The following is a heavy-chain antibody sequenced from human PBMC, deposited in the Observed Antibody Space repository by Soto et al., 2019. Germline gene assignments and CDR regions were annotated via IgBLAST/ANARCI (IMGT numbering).Heavy chain of an antibody. Sequence: ASVKVSCKAFGYSFTNNDVSWVRQATGQGLEWMGWMNPGSGDTGYAQKFQGRVTMTRDISTATAYMELSSLRSDDTATYYCARMATFGSLNWFDPWGQGTLVTVSS. D-gene: IGHD3-16*01. J-gene: IGHJ5*02. V-gene: IGHV1-8*01. CDR3: ARMATFGSLNWFDP. CDR2: MNPGSGDT. CDR1: GYSFTNND.